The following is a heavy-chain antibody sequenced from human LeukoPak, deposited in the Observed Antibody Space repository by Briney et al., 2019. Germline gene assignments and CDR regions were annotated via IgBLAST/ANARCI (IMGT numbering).Heavy chain of an antibody. CDR2: IRSKAYGGTT. CDR1: GFTFGDYA. J-gene: IGHJ4*02. V-gene: IGHV3-49*04. Sequence: GGSLRLSCTASGFTFGDYAMTWVRQAPGKGLEWVGFIRSKAYGGTTEYAASVKGRFTISRDDSKSIAYLQLNSLQTEDTAVYYCSRSGVAVANRFGCWGQGTLVTVSS. D-gene: IGHD6-19*01. CDR3: SRSGVAVANRFGC.